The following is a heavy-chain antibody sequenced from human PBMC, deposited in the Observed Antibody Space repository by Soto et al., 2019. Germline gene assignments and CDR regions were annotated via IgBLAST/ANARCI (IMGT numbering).Heavy chain of an antibody. CDR2: ISGSGGST. CDR1: GFTFSSYA. V-gene: IGHV3-23*01. CDR3: AKDLYYYGSGSYFDY. D-gene: IGHD3-10*01. Sequence: GGSLRLSCAASGFTFSSYAMSWVRQAPGKGLEWVSAISGSGGSTYYADSVKGRFTISRDNSKNTLYLQMNSLRAEDTAVYYCAKDLYYYGSGSYFDYWGQGTLVTVSS. J-gene: IGHJ4*02.